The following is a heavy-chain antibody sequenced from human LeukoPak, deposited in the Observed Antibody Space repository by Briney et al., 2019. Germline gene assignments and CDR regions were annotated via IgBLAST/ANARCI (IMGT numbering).Heavy chain of an antibody. D-gene: IGHD3-3*01. CDR3: ADYGVSGVRNNFY. V-gene: IGHV3-23*01. CDR2: ISVASNT. J-gene: IGHJ4*02. CDR1: GLAFSSYA. Sequence: TGGSLRLSCAASGLAFSSYAMSWVCQAPGKVLEWVSTISVASNTFYADSVKGRFTISRDNSRNTVYLQMTSLRADDTAVYYCADYGVSGVRNNFYWGQGTLVTVSS.